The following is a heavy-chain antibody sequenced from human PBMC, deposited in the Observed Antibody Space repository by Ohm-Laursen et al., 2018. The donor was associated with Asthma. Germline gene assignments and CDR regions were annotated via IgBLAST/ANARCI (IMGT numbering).Heavy chain of an antibody. J-gene: IGHJ5*02. D-gene: IGHD4-17*01. CDR1: AFSFNNYG. Sequence: SLRLSCSASAFSFNNYGMHWVRQAPGKGLEWVAVMSYDETNKHYADSVKGRFTISRDNSKNTLYLQMNSLRPEDTAFYYCAKLVGVTTAWGQGTLVTVSS. CDR2: MSYDETNK. CDR3: AKLVGVTTA. V-gene: IGHV3-30*18.